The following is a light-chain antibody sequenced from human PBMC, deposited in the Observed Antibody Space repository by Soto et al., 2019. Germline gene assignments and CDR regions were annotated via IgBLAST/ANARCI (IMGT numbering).Light chain of an antibody. CDR2: DAS. CDR3: QQRSNWPYT. V-gene: IGKV3-11*01. CDR1: QSVSSY. Sequence: EIVLTQSPATLSLSPGERATLSCRASQSVSSYLAWYQQKPGQAPRLLIDDASNRATGIPARFSGSGSGTDFNLTISSLEPEDFATYYCQQRSNWPYTFGQGNKLEIK. J-gene: IGKJ2*01.